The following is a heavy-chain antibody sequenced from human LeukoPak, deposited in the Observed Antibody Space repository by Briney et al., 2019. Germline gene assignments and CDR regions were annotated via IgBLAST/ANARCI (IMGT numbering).Heavy chain of an antibody. CDR1: GFTFNSYG. J-gene: IGHJ4*02. D-gene: IGHD6-19*01. CDR3: ARVRGMYSGGWYSN. CDR2: ISGSGGTT. Sequence: GGSLRLSCAASGFTFNSYGMGWVRQAPGKGREWGSAISGSGGTTHYADPVKGRFTISRDNSKNTMYLQMNSLSAEDTAVYYCARVRGMYSGGWYSNWGQGTLVTVSS. V-gene: IGHV3-23*01.